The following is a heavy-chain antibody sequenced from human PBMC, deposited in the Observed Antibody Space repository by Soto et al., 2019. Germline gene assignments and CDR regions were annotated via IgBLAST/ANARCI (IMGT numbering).Heavy chain of an antibody. CDR2: INHSGST. V-gene: IGHV4-34*01. J-gene: IGHJ4*02. Sequence: AETLSLTCAVYGGSFSGYYLSWIRQPPGKGLEWIGEINHSGSTNYNPSLKSRVTISVDRSKNQFSLKLSSVTAADTAVYYCARGKVVLMVYAMAPVFDYWGQGTLVTVSS. CDR1: GGSFSGYY. D-gene: IGHD2-8*01. CDR3: ARGKVVLMVYAMAPVFDY.